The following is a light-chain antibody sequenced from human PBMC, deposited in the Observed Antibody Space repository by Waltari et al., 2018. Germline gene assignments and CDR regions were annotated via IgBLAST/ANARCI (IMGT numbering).Light chain of an antibody. CDR1: QSVSGT. CDR2: GAS. J-gene: IGKJ1*01. Sequence: EIVLTQSPGTLSLSPGERATLSCRASQSVSGTLAWYQQKRGQAPRLLIYGASTRATGIPERFSGSGSGTDFSLTISRLEPEDFAVYYCQHYVRLPATFGQGTKVEIK. CDR3: QHYVRLPAT. V-gene: IGKV3-20*01.